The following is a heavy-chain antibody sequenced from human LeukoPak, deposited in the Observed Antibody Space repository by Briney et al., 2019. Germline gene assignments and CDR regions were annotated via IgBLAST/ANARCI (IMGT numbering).Heavy chain of an antibody. CDR1: GGTLSTYA. V-gene: IGHV1-69*05. D-gene: IGHD3-3*01. CDR3: ARARVPTYYDFWSGYFEDMDV. J-gene: IGHJ6*03. Sequence: SVKVSCKASGGTLSTYAISWVRQAPGQGLEWMGGIIPICGTANYAQKFQGRVTITTDESTSTAYMELSSLRSEDTALYYCARARVPTYYDFWSGYFEDMDVWGKGTTVTVSS. CDR2: IIPICGTA.